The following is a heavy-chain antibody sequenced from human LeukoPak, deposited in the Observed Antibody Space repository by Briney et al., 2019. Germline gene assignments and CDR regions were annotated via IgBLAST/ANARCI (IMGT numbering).Heavy chain of an antibody. V-gene: IGHV3-48*04. CDR3: ARDPGYCSGGSCQYYYYYYMDV. CDR1: GFTFSSYS. J-gene: IGHJ6*03. D-gene: IGHD2-15*01. CDR2: MSWNSGSI. Sequence: PGGSLRLSCAASGFTFSSYSMNWVRQAPGKGLEWVSGMSWNSGSIGYADSVKGRFTISRDNAKNSLYLQMNSLRAEDTAVYYCARDPGYCSGGSCQYYYYYYMDVWGKGTTVTVSS.